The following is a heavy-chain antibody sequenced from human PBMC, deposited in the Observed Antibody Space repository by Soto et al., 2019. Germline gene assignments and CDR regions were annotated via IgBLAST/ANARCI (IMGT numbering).Heavy chain of an antibody. Sequence: PXGSRRLSSVASGFSLISYDQSRVRQAPGKGLEWVSAISGSGGSTYYADSVKGRFTISRDNSKNTLYLQMNSLRAEDTAVYYCAKDLRPYSGSYYFDYWGQGTLVTVSS. CDR3: AKDLRPYSGSYYFDY. J-gene: IGHJ4*02. CDR1: GFSLISYD. V-gene: IGHV3-23*01. CDR2: ISGSGGST. D-gene: IGHD1-26*01.